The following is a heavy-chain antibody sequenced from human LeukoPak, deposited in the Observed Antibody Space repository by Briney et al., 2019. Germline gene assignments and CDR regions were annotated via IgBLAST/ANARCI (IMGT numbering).Heavy chain of an antibody. J-gene: IGHJ5*02. Sequence: GGSLRLSCAASGFTFSSYAMSWVRQAPGKGLEWVSAISGSGGSTYYAASVKGRFTISRDNSKNTLYLQMNSLRAEDTAVYYCAKDPDSSSWYPWGQGTLVTVSS. V-gene: IGHV3-23*01. CDR3: AKDPDSSSWYP. CDR2: ISGSGGST. CDR1: GFTFSSYA. D-gene: IGHD6-13*01.